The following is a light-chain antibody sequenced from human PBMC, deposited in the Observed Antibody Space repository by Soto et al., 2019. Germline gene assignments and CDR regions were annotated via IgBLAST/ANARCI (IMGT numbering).Light chain of an antibody. Sequence: EIVLTQSPGTLSLSPGETATLSCRASQSISRNYLAWYQQKPGQAPRLLIYGASSRATGIPDRFSGSGSGTDFTLTITRLEPEDFAVYYCQQYGSSPQTFGQGTRLEIK. CDR3: QQYGSSPQT. J-gene: IGKJ5*01. V-gene: IGKV3-20*01. CDR2: GAS. CDR1: QSISRNY.